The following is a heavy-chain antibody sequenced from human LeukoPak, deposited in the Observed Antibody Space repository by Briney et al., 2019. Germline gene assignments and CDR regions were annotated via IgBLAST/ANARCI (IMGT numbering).Heavy chain of an antibody. D-gene: IGHD5-18*01. CDR1: GGSFSGYY. CDR2: INHSGST. J-gene: IGHJ4*02. CDR3: ARGRYSYGGRHFDY. Sequence: PSETLSLTCAVYGGSFSGYYWSWIRQPPGKGLEWIGEINHSGSTNYNPSLKSRVTISVDTSKNQFSLKLSFVTAADTAVYYCARGRYSYGGRHFDYWGQGTLVTVSS. V-gene: IGHV4-34*01.